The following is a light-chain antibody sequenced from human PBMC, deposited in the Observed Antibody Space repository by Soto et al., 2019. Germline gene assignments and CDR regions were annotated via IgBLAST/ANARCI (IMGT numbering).Light chain of an antibody. CDR2: DAS. Sequence: IQMTPAPSTLSASVGDSVTITCRASQSGSGRLAWYQQKPGKAPKLLISDASSLQSGVPSRFSGSGSGTAFPLTISSLQPDDFATYYCQQDNSYLTFGGGTKVEIK. J-gene: IGKJ4*01. CDR3: QQDNSYLT. CDR1: QSGSGR. V-gene: IGKV1-5*01.